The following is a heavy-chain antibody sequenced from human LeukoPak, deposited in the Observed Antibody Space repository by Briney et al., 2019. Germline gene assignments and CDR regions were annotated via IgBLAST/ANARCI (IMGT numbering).Heavy chain of an antibody. CDR1: GGSISSYY. D-gene: IGHD6-19*01. CDR3: ARAGRRGWIGPFDY. J-gene: IGHJ4*02. CDR2: IYYSGGT. V-gene: IGHV4-59*01. Sequence: PSETLSLTCTVSGGSISSYYWSWIRQPPGKGLECIGYIYYSGGTNYNPSLKSRVTISVDTSKNQLSLRLSSVTAADTAVYYCARAGRRGWIGPFDYWGQGTLVTVSS.